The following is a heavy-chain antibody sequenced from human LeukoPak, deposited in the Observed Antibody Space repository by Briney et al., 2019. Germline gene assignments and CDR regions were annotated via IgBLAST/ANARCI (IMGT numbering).Heavy chain of an antibody. Sequence: PSETLSLTCTVSGGSISSSSYYWGWIRQPPGKGLEWIGSIYYSGSTYYNPSLKSRVTISVDTSKNQFSLKLSSVTAADTAVYYCARGSTLDYDFWSGYYGGYYYYYMDVWGKGTTVTVSS. CDR1: GGSISSSSYY. D-gene: IGHD3-3*01. V-gene: IGHV4-39*07. CDR2: IYYSGST. CDR3: ARGSTLDYDFWSGYYGGYYYYYMDV. J-gene: IGHJ6*03.